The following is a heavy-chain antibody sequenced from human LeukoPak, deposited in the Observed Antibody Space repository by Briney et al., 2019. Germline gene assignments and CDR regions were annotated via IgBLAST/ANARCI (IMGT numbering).Heavy chain of an antibody. CDR1: GYTFTGYY. J-gene: IGHJ4*02. V-gene: IGHV1-8*02. CDR3: ARVKKFGAVGATSYLVY. CDR2: MNPNSGNT. Sequence: EASVKVSCKASGYTFTGYYMHWVRQAPGQGLEWMGWMNPNSGNTGYAQKFQGRVTMTRNTSISTAYMELSSLRSEDTAVYYCARVKKFGAVGATSYLVYWGQGTLVTVSS. D-gene: IGHD1-26*01.